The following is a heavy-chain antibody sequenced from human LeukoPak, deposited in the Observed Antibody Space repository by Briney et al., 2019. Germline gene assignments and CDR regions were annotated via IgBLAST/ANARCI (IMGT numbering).Heavy chain of an antibody. CDR2: ISWNSGSI. CDR1: GFTFDDYA. CDR3: AKDDDSSGYGRFDY. D-gene: IGHD3-22*01. Sequence: GGSLRLSCAASGFTFDDYAMHRVRQAPGKGLEWVSGISWNSGSIGYADSVKGRFTISRDNAKNSLYLQMNSLRAEDTALYYCAKDDDSSGYGRFDYWGQGTLVTVSS. V-gene: IGHV3-9*01. J-gene: IGHJ4*02.